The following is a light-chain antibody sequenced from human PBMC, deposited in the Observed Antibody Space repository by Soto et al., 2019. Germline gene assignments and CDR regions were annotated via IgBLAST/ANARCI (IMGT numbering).Light chain of an antibody. CDR2: GAS. CDR1: QSVSTY. CDR3: QQYGSSPT. J-gene: IGKJ5*01. V-gene: IGKV3-20*01. Sequence: IVLTQYTATLSLSHGERATLSCRASQSVSTYLAWYQQKPGQAPRRLIYGASSRATGIPDRFSGSGSGTDFTLTISRLEPEDFAVYYCQQYGSSPTFGEGTRLEIK.